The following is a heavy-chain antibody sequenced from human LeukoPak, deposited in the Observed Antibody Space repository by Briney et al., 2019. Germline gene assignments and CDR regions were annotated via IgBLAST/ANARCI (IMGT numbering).Heavy chain of an antibody. Sequence: ASVKVSCKASGYTFTGCYMHWVRQAPGQGLEWMGWINPNSGGTNYAQKFQGRVTMTRDTSISTAYMELSRLRSDDTAVYYCARAGSWYVLVSWDYWGQGTLVTVSS. CDR2: INPNSGGT. D-gene: IGHD6-13*01. J-gene: IGHJ4*02. V-gene: IGHV1-2*02. CDR1: GYTFTGCY. CDR3: ARAGSWYVLVSWDY.